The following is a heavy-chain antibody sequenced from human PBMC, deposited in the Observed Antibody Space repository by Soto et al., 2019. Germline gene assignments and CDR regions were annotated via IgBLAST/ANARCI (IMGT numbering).Heavy chain of an antibody. CDR1: GFTFSSYN. CDR2: ISSSSNYI. D-gene: IGHD6-19*01. J-gene: IGHJ5*02. V-gene: IGHV3-21*01. CDR3: ARDPGIAVAGTSPWFDP. Sequence: GGSLRLSCAASGFTFSSYNMNWVRQAPGKDLELVSSISSSSNYIYYADSVKGRFTISRDNAKNSLYLHMHSLRAEDTAVYYCARDPGIAVAGTSPWFDPWGQGTLVTVSS.